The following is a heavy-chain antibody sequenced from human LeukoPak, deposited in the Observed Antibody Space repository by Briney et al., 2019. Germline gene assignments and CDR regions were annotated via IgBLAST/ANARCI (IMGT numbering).Heavy chain of an antibody. V-gene: IGHV4-59*01. CDR3: ARGRYYSGY. CDR1: GGSISSYY. J-gene: IGHJ4*02. Sequence: PSETLSLTCTVPGGSISSYYWSWIRQPPGKGLEWIGYIYYSGSTNYNPSLKSRVTISVDTSKNQFSLKLSSVTAADTAVYYCARGRYYSGYWGQGTLVTVSS. CDR2: IYYSGST.